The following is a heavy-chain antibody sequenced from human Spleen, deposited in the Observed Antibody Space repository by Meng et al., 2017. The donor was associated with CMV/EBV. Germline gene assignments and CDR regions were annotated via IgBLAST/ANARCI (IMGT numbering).Heavy chain of an antibody. CDR2: INTSSSFI. CDR3: ARGPTYSSAWYSSH. CDR1: EFTFSSYN. V-gene: IGHV3-21*01. Sequence: GESLKISCVASEFTFSSYNMNWVRQAPGKGLEWVSSINTSSSFIYYADSVKGRFTISRDNAKYSVYLQMNSLRAEDTDVYYCARGPTYSSAWYSSHWGQGTLVTVSS. D-gene: IGHD6-19*01. J-gene: IGHJ4*02.